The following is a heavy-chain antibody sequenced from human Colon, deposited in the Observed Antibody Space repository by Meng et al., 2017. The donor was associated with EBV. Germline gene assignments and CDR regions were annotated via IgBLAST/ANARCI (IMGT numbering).Heavy chain of an antibody. J-gene: IGHJ4*02. Sequence: PESGPGLGNPSGPLSLPCGVSGVSISSNIRWTWVRQPPGKGLEWIGDIDDSGSTNYNPSLNSRISISLDKSKNHFSLKVNSVTAADTAVYYCARGKQDAWELLAYWGQGALVTVSS. V-gene: IGHV4-4*02. CDR3: ARGKQDAWELLAY. CDR2: IDDSGST. CDR1: GVSISSNIR. D-gene: IGHD1-26*01.